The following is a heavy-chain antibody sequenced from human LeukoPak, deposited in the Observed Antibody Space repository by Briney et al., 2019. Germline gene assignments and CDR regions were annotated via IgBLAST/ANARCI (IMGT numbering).Heavy chain of an antibody. CDR2: IDYSGIT. Sequence: SETLSLTCTVSGGSISSSSYYWGWIRQPPEKGLEWIGSIDYSGITYYNPSLKSRVTISVDTSKNQFSLKLSSVTAADTAVYYCARGRIAAAGIGWFDPWGQGTLVTVSS. CDR1: GGSISSSSYY. V-gene: IGHV4-39*07. J-gene: IGHJ5*02. CDR3: ARGRIAAAGIGWFDP. D-gene: IGHD6-13*01.